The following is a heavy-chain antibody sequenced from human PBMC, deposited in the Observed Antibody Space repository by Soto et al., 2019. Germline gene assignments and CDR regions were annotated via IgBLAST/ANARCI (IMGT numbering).Heavy chain of an antibody. Sequence: SETVSLTCTVSGGSISSGGYYWSWIRQHPGKGLEWIGYIYYSGSTYYKPSLKSRVTISVDTSKNQFSLKLSSVTAADTAVYYCARMLDIVVVVAATRGKTKYNWFDPWGQGTLVTVSS. CDR3: ARMLDIVVVVAATRGKTKYNWFDP. J-gene: IGHJ5*02. V-gene: IGHV4-31*03. CDR1: GGSISSGGYY. D-gene: IGHD2-15*01. CDR2: IYYSGST.